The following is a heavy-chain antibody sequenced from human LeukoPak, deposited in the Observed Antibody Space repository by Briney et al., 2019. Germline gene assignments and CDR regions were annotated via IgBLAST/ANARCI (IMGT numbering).Heavy chain of an antibody. J-gene: IGHJ4*02. V-gene: IGHV3-11*06. CDR3: AKALPTAMTVDY. Sequence: PGGSLRLSCAASGFTFSDYYMTWIRQAPGKGLEWVSSISSSSSYIYYADSVKGRFTISRDNAKNSLYLQMNGLRAEDTAVYYCAKALPTAMTVDYWGQGTLVTVSS. CDR2: ISSSSSYI. D-gene: IGHD2-2*01. CDR1: GFTFSDYY.